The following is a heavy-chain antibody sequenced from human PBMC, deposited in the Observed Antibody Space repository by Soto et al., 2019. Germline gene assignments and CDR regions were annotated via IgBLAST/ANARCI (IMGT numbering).Heavy chain of an antibody. Sequence: QVQLVESGGDVVQPGRSLRLSCAASGFTFSSYAMHWVRQAPGKGLEWVAVISYDGSNKYYADSVKGRFTISRDNSKNTLYLQMNSLRAEDTAVYYCARGDIVLVPAAIFGHFDYWGQGTLVTVSS. D-gene: IGHD2-2*01. J-gene: IGHJ4*02. CDR2: ISYDGSNK. V-gene: IGHV3-30-3*01. CDR3: ARGDIVLVPAAIFGHFDY. CDR1: GFTFSSYA.